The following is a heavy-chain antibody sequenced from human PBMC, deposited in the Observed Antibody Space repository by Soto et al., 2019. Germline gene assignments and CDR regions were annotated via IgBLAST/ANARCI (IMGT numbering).Heavy chain of an antibody. CDR1: GGSFSGYY. V-gene: IGHV4-34*01. CDR2: INHSGST. D-gene: IGHD6-19*01. Sequence: TLSLTCAVYGGSFSGYYWSWIRQPPGKGLEWIGEINHSGSTNYNPSLKSRVTISVDTSKNQFSLKLSSVTAADTAVYYCARGPLGYSSGWYPEYFQHWGQGTLVTVSS. J-gene: IGHJ1*01. CDR3: ARGPLGYSSGWYPEYFQH.